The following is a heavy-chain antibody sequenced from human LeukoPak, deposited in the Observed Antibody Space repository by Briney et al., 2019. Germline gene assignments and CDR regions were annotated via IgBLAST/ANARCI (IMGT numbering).Heavy chain of an antibody. J-gene: IGHJ4*02. Sequence: ASVTVSFKASGYTFTTYDLNWVRQATGQGLEWMGWMNPNSGNTGYAQKFQGRVTMARNTSISTAYMELNNLTSEDTAVYYCARRIRGAPTDHWGQGTLVTVSS. V-gene: IGHV1-8*01. CDR2: MNPNSGNT. CDR1: GYTFTTYD. D-gene: IGHD3-10*01. CDR3: ARRIRGAPTDH.